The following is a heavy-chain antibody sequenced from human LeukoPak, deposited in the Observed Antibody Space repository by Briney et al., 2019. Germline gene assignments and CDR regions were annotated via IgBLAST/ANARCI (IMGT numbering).Heavy chain of an antibody. Sequence: GGSLRLSCAASGFTFSSYATSWVRQAPGKGLEWVSAISGSGGSTYYADSVKGRFTISRDNSKNTLYLQMNSLRAEDTAVYYCAKSYGSGRGLYYYYYMDVWGKGTTVTVSS. CDR1: GFTFSSYA. D-gene: IGHD3-10*01. V-gene: IGHV3-23*01. CDR3: AKSYGSGRGLYYYYYMDV. CDR2: ISGSGGST. J-gene: IGHJ6*03.